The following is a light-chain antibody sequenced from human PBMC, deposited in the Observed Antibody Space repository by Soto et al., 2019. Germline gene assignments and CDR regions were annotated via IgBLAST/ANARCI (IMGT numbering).Light chain of an antibody. CDR3: QQYDSWT. CDR2: KAS. Sequence: DIQMTQSPSNLSAAVGDRVTITCRASQSISSWLAWYQQKPGKAPNLLIYKASSLESGVQSRFSGSGSGTEFTLTIGSQQPDDFATYYCQQYDSWTFGQGTKVEIK. CDR1: QSISSW. V-gene: IGKV1-5*03. J-gene: IGKJ1*01.